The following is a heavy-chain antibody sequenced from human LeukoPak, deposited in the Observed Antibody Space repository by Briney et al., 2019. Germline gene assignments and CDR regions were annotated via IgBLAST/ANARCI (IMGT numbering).Heavy chain of an antibody. CDR1: GGSTSRSPYY. J-gene: IGHJ4*02. D-gene: IGHD6-19*01. Sequence: PSETLSLTCSVSGGSTSRSPYYWTWIRQPPGKGLEWIGNIYSSGSTYYNPSLKSRVTISVDTSKNQFSLKLNSVTAADTAIYYCATYSSGWYYFDYWGQGTLVTVSS. V-gene: IGHV4-39*01. CDR3: ATYSSGWYYFDY. CDR2: IYSSGST.